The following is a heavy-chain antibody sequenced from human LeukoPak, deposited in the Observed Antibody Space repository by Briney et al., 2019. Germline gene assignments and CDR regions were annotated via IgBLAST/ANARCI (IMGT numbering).Heavy chain of an antibody. V-gene: IGHV3-11*01. D-gene: IGHD1-7*01. Sequence: GGSLRLSCAASGFTFSDYYMTWIRQAPGKGLEWISYISSGDGPTYYADSVKGRFTVSRDNSKNTLYLQMGSLRAEDTAVYYCAKDERNWNYNLASQTYDWGQGTLVTVSS. CDR2: ISSGDGPT. J-gene: IGHJ4*02. CDR1: GFTFSDYY. CDR3: AKDERNWNYNLASQTYD.